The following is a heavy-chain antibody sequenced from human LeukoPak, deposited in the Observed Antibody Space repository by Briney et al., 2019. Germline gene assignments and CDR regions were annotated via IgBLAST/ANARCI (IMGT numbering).Heavy chain of an antibody. CDR2: VSYSGGT. V-gene: IGHV4-59*02. Sequence: SETLSLTCTVSGASVSSHYWSWIRQPPGKGLEWIGYVSYSGGTNYNPSLKSRVTISLDTSKDQFSLRLNSVTAADTAVYYCARLSTYYDFWSPRDYWGQGTLVTVSS. J-gene: IGHJ4*02. D-gene: IGHD3-3*01. CDR1: GASVSSHY. CDR3: ARLSTYYDFWSPRDY.